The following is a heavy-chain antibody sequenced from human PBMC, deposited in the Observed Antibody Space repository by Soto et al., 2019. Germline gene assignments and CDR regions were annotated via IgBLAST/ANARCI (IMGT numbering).Heavy chain of an antibody. CDR2: ISGSGGST. J-gene: IGHJ6*02. Sequence: GGSLRLSCAASGFTFSSYAMSWVRQAPGKGLEWVSAISGSGGSTYYADSVKGRFTISRDNSKNTLYLQMNSLRAEDTAVYYCAKGHYYGSGSYSYYYGMDVWGQGTTVTVSS. CDR1: GFTFSSYA. V-gene: IGHV3-23*01. D-gene: IGHD3-10*01. CDR3: AKGHYYGSGSYSYYYGMDV.